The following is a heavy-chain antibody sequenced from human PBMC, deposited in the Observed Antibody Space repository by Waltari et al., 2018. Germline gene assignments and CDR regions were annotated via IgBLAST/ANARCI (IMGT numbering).Heavy chain of an antibody. CDR3: ARAGRLRAAAGTWSRAFDI. Sequence: QVQLQQWGAGLLKPSETLSLTCAVYGGSFSGYYWSWIRQPPVKGLEWIGEINHSGSTNYNPSLKSRVTISVDTSKNQFSLKLSSVTAADTAVYYCARAGRLRAAAGTWSRAFDIWGQGTMVTVSS. D-gene: IGHD6-13*01. CDR2: INHSGST. V-gene: IGHV4-34*01. J-gene: IGHJ3*02. CDR1: GGSFSGYY.